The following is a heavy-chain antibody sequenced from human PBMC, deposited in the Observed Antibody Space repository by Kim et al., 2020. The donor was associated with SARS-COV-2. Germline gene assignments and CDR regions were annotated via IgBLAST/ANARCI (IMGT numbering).Heavy chain of an antibody. CDR1: GGTFSSYA. V-gene: IGHV1-69*13. CDR2: IIPIFGTA. D-gene: IGHD3-16*02. Sequence: SVKVSCKASGGTFSSYAISWVRQAPGQGLEWMGGIIPIFGTANYAQKFQGRVTITADESTSTAYMELSSLRSEDTAVYYCARDDAFGGVIVRYGMDVGPRDHGHRLL. J-gene: IGHJ6*02. CDR3: ARDDAFGGVIVRYGMDV.